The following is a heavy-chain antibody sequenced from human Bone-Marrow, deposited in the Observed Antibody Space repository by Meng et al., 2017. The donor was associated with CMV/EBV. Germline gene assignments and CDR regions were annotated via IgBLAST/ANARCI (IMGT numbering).Heavy chain of an antibody. CDR3: ARDLRRNLDY. V-gene: IGHV3-21*04. J-gene: IGHJ4*02. D-gene: IGHD4-17*01. CDR2: ISSSSSYI. CDR1: GFTFSSYS. Sequence: GGSLRLSCAASGFTFSSYSMNWVRQAPGKGLEWVSSISSSSSYIYYADSVKGRFTISRDNSKNTLYLQMNSLRAEDTAVYYCARDLRRNLDYWGQGTLVTVSS.